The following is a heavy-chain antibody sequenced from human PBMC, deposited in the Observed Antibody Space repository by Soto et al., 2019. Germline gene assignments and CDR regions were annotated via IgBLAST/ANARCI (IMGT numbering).Heavy chain of an antibody. CDR1: GGSISSGDYY. V-gene: IGHV4-61*08. CDR3: ARRSGWDFWYGMDV. J-gene: IGHJ6*02. D-gene: IGHD6-19*01. Sequence: SETLSLTCTVSGGSISSGDYYWSWIRQPPGKGLEWIGYIYYSGSTNYNPSLKSRVTISVDTSKNQFSLKLSSVTAADTAVYYCARRSGWDFWYGMDVWGQGTTVTVSS. CDR2: IYYSGST.